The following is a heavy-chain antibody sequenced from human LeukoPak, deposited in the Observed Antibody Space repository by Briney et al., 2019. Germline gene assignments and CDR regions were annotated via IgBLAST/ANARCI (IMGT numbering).Heavy chain of an antibody. CDR2: ISGDGGST. D-gene: IGHD5-18*01. Sequence: GGSLRLSCAASGFTFDDYAMHRVRQAPGKGLEWVSLISGDGGSTYYADSVKGRFIISRDNSKNSLYLQMNSLRTEDTALYYCAKDILLTAMIDYWGQGTLVTVSS. CDR3: AKDILLTAMIDY. CDR1: GFTFDDYA. V-gene: IGHV3-43*02. J-gene: IGHJ4*02.